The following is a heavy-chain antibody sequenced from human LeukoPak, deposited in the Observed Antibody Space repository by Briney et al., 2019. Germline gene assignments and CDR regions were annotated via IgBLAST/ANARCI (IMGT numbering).Heavy chain of an antibody. V-gene: IGHV3-30*02. Sequence: PGGSLRLSCAASAFTFSTYGMHWVRQAPGKGLEGVAFIRYDGDNKYYADSVKGRFTISRDNSKNTLYLEMNSLIPEDTALYYCAKPQEADLWVPDYWGQGTLVTVSS. CDR1: AFTFSTYG. CDR3: AKPQEADLWVPDY. J-gene: IGHJ4*02. CDR2: IRYDGDNK. D-gene: IGHD3-3*01.